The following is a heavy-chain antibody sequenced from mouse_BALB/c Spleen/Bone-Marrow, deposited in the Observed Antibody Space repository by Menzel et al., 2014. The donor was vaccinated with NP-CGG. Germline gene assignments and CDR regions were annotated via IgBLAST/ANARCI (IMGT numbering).Heavy chain of an antibody. J-gene: IGHJ4*01. CDR2: SRNKANDYTT. D-gene: IGHD2-3*01. CDR3: ARDPRWLLAMDY. CDR1: GFTFSDFY. Sequence: EVKVVESGGGLVQPGGSLRLSCATSGFTFSDFYMEWVRQSPGKRLEWIAASRNKANDYTTEYSASVKGRFIVSRDTYQSILYLQMNALRAEDTAIYYGARDPRWLLAMDYWGQGTSVTVSS. V-gene: IGHV7-1*02.